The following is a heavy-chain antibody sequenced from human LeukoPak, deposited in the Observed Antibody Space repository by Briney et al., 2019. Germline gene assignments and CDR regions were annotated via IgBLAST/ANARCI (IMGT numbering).Heavy chain of an antibody. V-gene: IGHV3-66*01. J-gene: IGHJ4*02. Sequence: LSGGSLRLSCAASGFTFTSFAMNWVRQAPGKGLEWLSVIYRGGARYYSDSVKGRFTTSRDSSNNAWHLQLNNVRVEDTAVYYCAGASSDGVIIDATSFDLWGQGTLVIVSS. D-gene: IGHD2-15*01. CDR1: GFTFTSFA. CDR2: IYRGGAR. CDR3: AGASSDGVIIDATSFDL.